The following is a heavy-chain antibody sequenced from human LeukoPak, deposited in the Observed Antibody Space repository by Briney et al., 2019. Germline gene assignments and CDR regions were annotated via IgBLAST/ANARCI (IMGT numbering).Heavy chain of an antibody. CDR1: GFTLSTYT. CDR3: ARSLGSGRFYWYFDL. V-gene: IGHV3-21*06. CDR2: ISSSSSYI. D-gene: IGHD3-10*02. Sequence: GGSLRLSCAASGFTLSTYTMNWVRQAPGKGLEWVSSISSSSSYIYYADSVRGRFTISRDNAKNSLYLQMNSLRAEDMAVYYCARSLGSGRFYWYFDLWGRGTLVTVSS. J-gene: IGHJ2*01.